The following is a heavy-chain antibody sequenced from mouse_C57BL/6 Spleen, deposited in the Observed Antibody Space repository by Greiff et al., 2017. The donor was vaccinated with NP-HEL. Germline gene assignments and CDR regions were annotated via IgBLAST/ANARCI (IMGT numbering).Heavy chain of an antibody. D-gene: IGHD3-2*02. CDR2: IDPSDSYT. J-gene: IGHJ2*01. Sequence: VQLQQPGAELVKPGASVKLSCKASGYTFTSYWMQWVKQRPGQGLEWIGEIDPSDSYTNYNQKFKGKATLTVDTSSSTAYMQLSSLTSEDSAVYYCAKTAQALFDYWGQGTTLTVSS. CDR1: GYTFTSYW. CDR3: AKTAQALFDY. V-gene: IGHV1-50*01.